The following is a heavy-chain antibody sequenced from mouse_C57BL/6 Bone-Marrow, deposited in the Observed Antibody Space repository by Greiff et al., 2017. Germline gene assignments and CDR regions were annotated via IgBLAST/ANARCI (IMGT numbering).Heavy chain of an antibody. CDR1: GYTFTSYW. CDR2: INPSNGGT. Sequence: VQLQQPGPELVKPGASVKLSCKASGYTFTSYWMHWVKQRPGQGLEWIGNINPSNGGTNYNEKFKSKATLTVDKSSSTAYMQLSSLTSEDSAVYYCASYLLGDGCSVPYWGQGTLVTVSA. J-gene: IGHJ3*01. D-gene: IGHD2-3*01. CDR3: ASYLLGDGCSVPY. V-gene: IGHV1-53*01.